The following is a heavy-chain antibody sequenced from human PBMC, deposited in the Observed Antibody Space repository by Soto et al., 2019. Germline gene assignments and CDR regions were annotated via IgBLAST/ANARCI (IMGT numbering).Heavy chain of an antibody. CDR1: GGSISSGDYY. CDR3: ARSDFVVPAGLGIWFDP. J-gene: IGHJ5*02. V-gene: IGHV4-30-4*01. Sequence: SETLSLTCTVSGGSISSGDYYWSWIRQPPGKGLEWIGYIYYSGSTYYNPSLKSRVTISVDTSKNQFSLKLSSVTAADTAVYYCARSDFVVPAGLGIWFDPWGQGTLVTVSS. D-gene: IGHD2-15*01. CDR2: IYYSGST.